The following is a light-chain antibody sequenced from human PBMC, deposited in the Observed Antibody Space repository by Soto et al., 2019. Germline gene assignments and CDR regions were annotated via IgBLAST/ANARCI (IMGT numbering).Light chain of an antibody. Sequence: EIVLTQSPGTLSLSPGERATLSCRASQSVTSNYLAWYQQKPGQAPRLLIFGASIRDTGIPDRFSGSGSGTDFTLTISRLEPEDFAVYYCQQRSNWPGTFGQGTKVDIK. V-gene: IGKV3D-20*02. J-gene: IGKJ1*01. CDR1: QSVTSNY. CDR3: QQRSNWPGT. CDR2: GAS.